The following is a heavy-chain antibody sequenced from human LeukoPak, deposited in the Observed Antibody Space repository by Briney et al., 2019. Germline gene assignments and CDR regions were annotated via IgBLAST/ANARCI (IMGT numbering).Heavy chain of an antibody. CDR1: GFTFGDYA. CDR2: IRSKAHGGTT. D-gene: IGHD2-15*01. CDR3: TRAGRYRSGGSCYSFY. J-gene: IGHJ4*02. Sequence: SLRLSCTASGFTFGDYAMSWFRQAPGEGLEWVGFIRSKAHGGTTEYAASVKGRFTISRDDSKSIAYPQMDSQKTEDTAVYYCTRAGRYRSGGSCYSFYWGQGTLVTVSS. V-gene: IGHV3-49*03.